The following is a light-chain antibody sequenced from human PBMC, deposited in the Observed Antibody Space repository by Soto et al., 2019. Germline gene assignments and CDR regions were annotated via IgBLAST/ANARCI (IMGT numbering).Light chain of an antibody. CDR3: GADHGSGSDV. CDR1: SGYSNYK. J-gene: IGLJ1*01. Sequence: QLVLTQPPSASASLGASVTLTCTLSSGYSNYKVDWYQQRPGKGPRFVMRVGTGGIVGSKGDGIPDRFSVLGSGLNRYLTIKNIQEEDESDYHCGADHGSGSDVFGTGTKLTVL. V-gene: IGLV9-49*01. CDR2: VGTGGIVG.